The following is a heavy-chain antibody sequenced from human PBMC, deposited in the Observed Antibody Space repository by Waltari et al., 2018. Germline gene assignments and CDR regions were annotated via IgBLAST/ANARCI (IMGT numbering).Heavy chain of an antibody. Sequence: QVQLVQSGAEVKKPGSSGKVSCKASGGTFSSYAISWVRQAPGQGLEWMGRIIPIFGTANYAQKFQGRVTITADKSTSTAYMELSSLRSEDTAVYYCAREVDKAAGTRWFDPWGQGTLVTVSS. CDR3: AREVDKAAGTRWFDP. CDR1: GGTFSSYA. J-gene: IGHJ5*02. D-gene: IGHD6-13*01. V-gene: IGHV1-69*08. CDR2: IIPIFGTA.